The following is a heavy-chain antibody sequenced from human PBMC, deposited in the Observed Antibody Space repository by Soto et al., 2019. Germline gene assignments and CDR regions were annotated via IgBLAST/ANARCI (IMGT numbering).Heavy chain of an antibody. Sequence: QVQLVQSGAEVKKPGSSVKVSCKASGGTFSTNAISWVRQAPGQGLEWMGGITPLFGTASYAQKFQGRVTITAVESTTTAYMELSSLRSEDTAVYYCAQTLGLAVAGPGRFDLWGRGTLITVSS. J-gene: IGHJ2*01. CDR2: ITPLFGTA. CDR1: GGTFSTNA. CDR3: AQTLGLAVAGPGRFDL. D-gene: IGHD6-19*01. V-gene: IGHV1-69*12.